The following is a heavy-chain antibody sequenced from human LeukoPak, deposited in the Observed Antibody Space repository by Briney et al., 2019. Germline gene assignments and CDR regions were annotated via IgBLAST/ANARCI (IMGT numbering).Heavy chain of an antibody. CDR1: GFTFSSYA. CDR2: ISGSGGST. J-gene: IGHJ4*02. V-gene: IGHV3-23*01. D-gene: IGHD3-22*01. CDR3: AKLYYDSSGYYYALDRHLGPDY. Sequence: GGSLRLSCAASGFTFSSYAMSWVRQAPGKGLEWVSAISGSGGSTYYADSVKGRFTISRDNSKNTLYLQMNSLRAEDTAVYYCAKLYYDSSGYYYALDRHLGPDYWGQGTLVTVSS.